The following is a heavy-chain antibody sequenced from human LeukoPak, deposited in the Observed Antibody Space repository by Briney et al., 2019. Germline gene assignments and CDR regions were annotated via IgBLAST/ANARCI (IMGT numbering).Heavy chain of an antibody. CDR1: GGSISSGDYY. CDR3: ARDFPLSSRRGYLINGTDY. CDR2: TYYSGST. V-gene: IGHV4-30-4*08. D-gene: IGHD3-22*01. J-gene: IGHJ4*02. Sequence: SETLSLTCTVSGGSISSGDYYWSWIRQPPGKGLEWIGYTYYSGSTYYNPSLKSRVTISVDTSKNQFSLKLSSVTAADTAVYYCARDFPLSSRRGYLINGTDYWGQGTLVTVSS.